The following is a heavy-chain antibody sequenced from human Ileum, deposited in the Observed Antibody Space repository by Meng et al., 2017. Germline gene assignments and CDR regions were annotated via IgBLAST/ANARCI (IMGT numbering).Heavy chain of an antibody. D-gene: IGHD2-8*01. V-gene: IGHV4-30-4*01. CDR1: GGSISSGDYY. J-gene: IGHJ4*02. CDR2: IYSNGNT. Sequence: QVQLQESGPRPVKPSQTLSLTCTVPGGSISSGDYYWSWVRQSPGKGPEWIGYIYSNGNTYSNPSLRGRLMISIDTSKNQFSLKLSSVTAADTAVYYCARAPKYCTNAVCSRPLDSWGQGTLVTVSS. CDR3: ARAPKYCTNAVCSRPLDS.